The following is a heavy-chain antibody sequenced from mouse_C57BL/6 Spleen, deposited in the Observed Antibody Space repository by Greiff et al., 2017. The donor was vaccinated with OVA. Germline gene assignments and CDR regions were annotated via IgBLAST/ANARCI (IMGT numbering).Heavy chain of an antibody. CDR1: GYAFTNYL. V-gene: IGHV1-54*01. Sequence: QVQLQQSGAELVRPGTSVKVSCKASGYAFTNYLIEWVKQRPGQGLEWIGVINPGSGGTNYNEKFKGKATLTADKSSSTAYMQLSSLTSEDSAVSICARAGYAMDYWGQKTSVTVSS. CDR3: ARAGYAMDY. J-gene: IGHJ4*01. CDR2: INPGSGGT.